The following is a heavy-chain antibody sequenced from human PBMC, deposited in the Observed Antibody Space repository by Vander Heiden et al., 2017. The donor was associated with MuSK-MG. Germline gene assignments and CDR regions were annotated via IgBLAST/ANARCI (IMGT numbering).Heavy chain of an antibody. CDR3: AIASPNRYATLDD. V-gene: IGHV1-2*02. Sequence: QVQLVQSGAEVKKPGASVKVSCKASGYTFTGYYMHWVRQAPGQGFEWMGWINPNSGGTNEAQKVQGRVTMTRDTSSITAYMEMRRMRSADTAVYYCAIASPNRYATLDDWGQGTLVTVSS. CDR1: GYTFTGYY. D-gene: IGHD2-15*01. CDR2: INPNSGGT. J-gene: IGHJ4*02.